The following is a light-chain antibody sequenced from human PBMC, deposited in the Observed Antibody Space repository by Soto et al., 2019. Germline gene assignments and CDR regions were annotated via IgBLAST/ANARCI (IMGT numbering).Light chain of an antibody. V-gene: IGKV3-11*01. CDR2: DAS. CDR1: QSVSRS. J-gene: IGKJ5*01. CDR3: QQRSKWRT. Sequence: EIVLTQSPTTLSLSPGERATLSCRASQSVSRSLAWYQQKPGQAPGLVIYDASNRATGIPARFSGSGSGTDFTLTISSLEPEDFAVYYCQQRSKWRTFGQGTRLEIK.